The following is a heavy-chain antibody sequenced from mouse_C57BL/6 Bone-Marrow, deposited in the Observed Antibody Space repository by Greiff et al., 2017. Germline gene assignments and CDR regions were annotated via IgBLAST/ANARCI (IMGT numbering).Heavy chain of an antibody. Sequence: QVQLQQSGAELARPGASVKLSCKASGYTFTSYGISWVKQRPGQGLEWIGEIYPRSGNTDYNEKFKGKATLTADKSSSTAYMELRSLTSEDSAVYFSALYYGIGFYWYLYVWGTGTTVTVSS. CDR3: ALYYGIGFYWYLYV. CDR1: GYTFTSYG. J-gene: IGHJ1*03. V-gene: IGHV1-81*01. D-gene: IGHD1-1*01. CDR2: IYPRSGNT.